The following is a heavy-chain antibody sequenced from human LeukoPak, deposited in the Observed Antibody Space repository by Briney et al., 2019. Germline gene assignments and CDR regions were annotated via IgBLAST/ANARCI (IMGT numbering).Heavy chain of an antibody. CDR3: ARGYRSFDP. J-gene: IGHJ5*02. CDR1: GGSISSYY. Sequence: PSETLSLTCTVSGGSISSYYWSWIRQPPGKGLEWIGYIYYSGSTNYNPSLKSRVTISVDTSKNQFSLKLSSVTAADTAVYYRARGYRSFDPWGQGTLVTVSS. V-gene: IGHV4-59*01. CDR2: IYYSGST. D-gene: IGHD2-2*01.